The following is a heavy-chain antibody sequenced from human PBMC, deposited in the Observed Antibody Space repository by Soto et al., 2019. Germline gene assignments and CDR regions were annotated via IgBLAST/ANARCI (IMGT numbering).Heavy chain of an antibody. CDR2: ISSSSSYI. J-gene: IGHJ5*02. Sequence: GGSLRLSCAASGFTFSSYSMNWVRQAPGKGLEWVSSISSSSSYIYYADSVKGRFTISRDNAKNSLYLQMNSLRAEDTAVYYCARGFGEYNWFDPWGQGXLVTVYS. CDR3: ARGFGEYNWFDP. V-gene: IGHV3-21*01. D-gene: IGHD2-21*01. CDR1: GFTFSSYS.